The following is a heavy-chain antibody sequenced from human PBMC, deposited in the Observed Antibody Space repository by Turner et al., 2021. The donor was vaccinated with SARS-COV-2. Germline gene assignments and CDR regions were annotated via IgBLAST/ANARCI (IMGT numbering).Heavy chain of an antibody. J-gene: IGHJ4*02. CDR3: ARLHTSSWYFDY. V-gene: IGHV3-7*03. CDR2: IKQDGSEK. D-gene: IGHD6-13*01. CDR1: GFTFSSYW. Sequence: EVQLVESGGGLVQPGGSLRLSCAASGFTFSSYWMSWVRQAQGKGLEWVANIKQDGSEKYYVDSVKGRFTISRDNAKNSLYLQMNSVRAEDTAVYYCARLHTSSWYFDYWGQGTLVTVSS.